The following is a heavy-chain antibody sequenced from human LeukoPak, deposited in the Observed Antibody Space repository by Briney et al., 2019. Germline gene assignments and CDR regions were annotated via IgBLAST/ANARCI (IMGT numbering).Heavy chain of an antibody. CDR1: GFTFSSHA. CDR2: IDKSGDGA. V-gene: IGHV3-23*01. Sequence: GGSLRLSCAASGFTFSSHAMNWVRQPPGKGLDWVSSIDKSGDGAFYADSVKGRFTISRDNSKNTLYLQMNSLRREDTAVYYCARRGGTSGWGAFDIWGQGAMVTVSS. D-gene: IGHD2-2*01. CDR3: ARRGGTSGWGAFDI. J-gene: IGHJ3*02.